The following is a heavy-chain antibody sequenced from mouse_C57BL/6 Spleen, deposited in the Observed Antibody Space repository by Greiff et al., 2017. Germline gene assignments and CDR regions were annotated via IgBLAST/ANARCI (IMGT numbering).Heavy chain of an antibody. CDR2: ISPGDGDT. V-gene: IGHV1-82*01. CDR1: GYAFSSSW. Sequence: QVQLKQSGPELVKPGASVKISCKASGYAFSSSWMNWVKQRPGKGLEWIGRISPGDGDTNYNGKFKGKATLTADKSSSTAYMQLSSLTSEDSAVYFCARESQLRYFDYWGQGTTLTVSS. D-gene: IGHD4-1*02. CDR3: ARESQLRYFDY. J-gene: IGHJ2*01.